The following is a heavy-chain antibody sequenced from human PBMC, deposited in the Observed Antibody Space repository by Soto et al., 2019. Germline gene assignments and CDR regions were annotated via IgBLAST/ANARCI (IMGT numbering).Heavy chain of an antibody. V-gene: IGHV3-9*01. CDR2: ISWNSGSI. CDR1: GFTFDDYA. Sequence: VQLVESGGGLVQPGRSLRLSCAASGFTFDDYAMHWVRQAPGKGLEWVSGISWNSGSIGYADSVKGRFTISRDNAKNSLYLQMNSLRAEDTALYYCAKAATRACWYFDLWGRGTLVTVSS. CDR3: AKAATRACWYFDL. J-gene: IGHJ2*01.